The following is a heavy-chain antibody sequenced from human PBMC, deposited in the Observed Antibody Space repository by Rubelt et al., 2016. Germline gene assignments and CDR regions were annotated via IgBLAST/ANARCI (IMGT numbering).Heavy chain of an antibody. V-gene: IGHV3-23*04. Sequence: VQLVESGGGVVQPGRSLRLSCAASGFTFSSYAMSWVRQAPGKGLEWVSAISGSGGSTYYADSVKGRFTISRDNSKNTLYLQMNSLRAEDTAVYYCAKDPFGPPYYFDYWGQGTLVTVSS. CDR3: AKDPFGPPYYFDY. CDR2: ISGSGGST. J-gene: IGHJ4*02. D-gene: IGHD3-16*01. CDR1: GFTFSSYA.